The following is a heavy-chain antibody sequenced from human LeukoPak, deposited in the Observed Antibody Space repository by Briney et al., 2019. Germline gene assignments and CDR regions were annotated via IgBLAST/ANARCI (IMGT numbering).Heavy chain of an antibody. J-gene: IGHJ4*02. CDR1: GYSFTTFS. D-gene: IGHD2-2*01. Sequence: ASVKVSCKTSGYSFTTFSIAWVRQAPGQGLEWMGWINANNGETHYAQKFHDRVTMTTDTSTNTAYMELRGLKSDDSGMYYCSRDSTSGVVVDFNYWGQGTLVTVSS. CDR3: SRDSTSGVVVDFNY. V-gene: IGHV1-18*01. CDR2: INANNGET.